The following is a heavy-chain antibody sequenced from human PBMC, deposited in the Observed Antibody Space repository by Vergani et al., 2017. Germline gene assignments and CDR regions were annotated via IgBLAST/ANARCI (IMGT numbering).Heavy chain of an antibody. J-gene: IGHJ6*03. V-gene: IGHV4-39*07. Sequence: QLQLQESGTGLVKPSETLSLTCTVSGGSISSSSYYCGWIRQPPGKGLEWIGSIYYSGSTYYNPSLKSRVTISVDTSKNQFSLKLSSVTAADPAVYYCARGLVGAYYYYYYMDVWDKGTSVTVSS. CDR2: IYYSGST. D-gene: IGHD1-26*01. CDR3: ARGLVGAYYYYYYMDV. CDR1: GGSISSSSYY.